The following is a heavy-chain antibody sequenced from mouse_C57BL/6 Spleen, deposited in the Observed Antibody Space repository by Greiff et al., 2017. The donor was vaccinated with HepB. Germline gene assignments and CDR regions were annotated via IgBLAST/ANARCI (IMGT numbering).Heavy chain of an antibody. Sequence: EVMLVDSGGGLVKPGGSLKLSCAASGFTFSDYGMHWVRQAPEKGLEWVAYISSGSSTIYYADTVKGRFTISRDNAKNTLFLQMTSLRSEDTAMYYCARDGSSYYWYFDVWGTGTTVTVSS. CDR2: ISSGSSTI. D-gene: IGHD1-1*01. V-gene: IGHV5-17*01. J-gene: IGHJ1*03. CDR1: GFTFSDYG. CDR3: ARDGSSYYWYFDV.